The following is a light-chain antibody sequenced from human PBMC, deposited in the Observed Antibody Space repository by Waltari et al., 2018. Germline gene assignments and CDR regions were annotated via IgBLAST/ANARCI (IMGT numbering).Light chain of an antibody. CDR2: KAS. Sequence: DIQMTQAPSTLPASVGDRVIFSYPPRQSISKGLAWYQQKPGNAPKRLIYKASTLESGDPSRFSGSGSGAELTRAISSLQPEYSATYDCQQYNSYSLLSFGGGTKVEIK. V-gene: IGKV1-5*03. CDR3: QQYNSYSLLS. J-gene: IGKJ4*01. CDR1: QSISKG.